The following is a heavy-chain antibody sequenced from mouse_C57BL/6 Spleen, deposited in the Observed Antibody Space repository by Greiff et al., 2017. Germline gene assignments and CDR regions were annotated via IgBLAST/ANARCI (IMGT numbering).Heavy chain of an antibody. J-gene: IGHJ3*01. V-gene: IGHV1-18*01. CDR2: INPNNGGT. CDR1: GYTFTDYN. D-gene: IGHD2-4*01. CDR3: ARSDYDYGDGFAY. Sequence: EVKLQESGPELVKPGASVKIPCTASGYTFTDYNMDWVKQSHGKSLEWIGDINPNNGGTIYNQKFKGKATLTVDKSSSTAYLELRSLTSEDTAVYYCARSDYDYGDGFAYWGQGTLVTVSA.